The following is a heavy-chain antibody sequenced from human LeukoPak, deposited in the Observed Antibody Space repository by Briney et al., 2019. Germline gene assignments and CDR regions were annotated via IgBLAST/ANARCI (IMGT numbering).Heavy chain of an antibody. Sequence: GGSLRLSCAASGFTFDDYAMPWVRQAPGKGLEWVSGISWNSGSIGYADSVKGRFTISRDNAKNSLYLQMNSLRAEDTALYYCAKPRSSGWSYYFDYWGQGTLVTVSS. CDR1: GFTFDDYA. CDR2: ISWNSGSI. V-gene: IGHV3-9*01. D-gene: IGHD6-19*01. CDR3: AKPRSSGWSYYFDY. J-gene: IGHJ4*02.